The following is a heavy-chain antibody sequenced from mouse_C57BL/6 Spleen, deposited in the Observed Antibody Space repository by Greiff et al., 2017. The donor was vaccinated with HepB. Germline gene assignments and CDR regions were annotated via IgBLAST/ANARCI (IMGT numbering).Heavy chain of an antibody. D-gene: IGHD1-1*01. Sequence: QVQLQQPGAELVRPGSSVKLSCKASGYTFTSYWMHWVKQRPIQGLEWIGNIDPSDSETHYNQKFKDKATLTVDKSSSTACMQLSSLTSEDSAVYYCARSSTVVGRGYFDVWGTGTTVTVSS. CDR2: IDPSDSET. J-gene: IGHJ1*03. V-gene: IGHV1-52*01. CDR3: ARSSTVVGRGYFDV. CDR1: GYTFTSYW.